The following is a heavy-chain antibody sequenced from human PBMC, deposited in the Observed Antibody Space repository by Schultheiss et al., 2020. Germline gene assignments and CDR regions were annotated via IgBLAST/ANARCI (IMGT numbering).Heavy chain of an antibody. V-gene: IGHV4-31*11. J-gene: IGHJ6*02. D-gene: IGHD6-13*01. CDR1: GGSISSGGYY. Sequence: SETLSLTCAVSGGSISSGGYYWSWIRQHPGKGLEWIGYIYHSGSTYYNPSLKSRVTISVDTSKNQFSLKLSSVTAADTAVYYCARDWPYSSSWYGVYGMDVWGQGTTVTVSS. CDR3: ARDWPYSSSWYGVYGMDV. CDR2: IYHSGST.